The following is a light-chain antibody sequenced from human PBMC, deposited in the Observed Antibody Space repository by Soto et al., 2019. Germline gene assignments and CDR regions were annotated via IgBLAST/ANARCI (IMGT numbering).Light chain of an antibody. CDR2: EVS. J-gene: IGLJ1*01. V-gene: IGLV2-14*01. Sequence: QSALTQPASVSGSPGQSINLACTGTTSDVGGYHYVSWYQQHPGKVPKLLIHEVSNRPSGGSNRFAGSKSGNTASLTISGLQAEDEADYYCLSKTSSISYVFGTGTKLTVL. CDR3: LSKTSSISYV. CDR1: TSDVGGYHY.